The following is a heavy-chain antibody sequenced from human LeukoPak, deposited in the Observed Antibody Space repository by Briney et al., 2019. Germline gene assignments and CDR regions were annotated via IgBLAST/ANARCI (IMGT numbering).Heavy chain of an antibody. CDR1: GGSISSYY. J-gene: IGHJ3*02. CDR3: ARHRTRVAFDI. Sequence: SETLSLTCTVSGGSISSYYWSWIRQPPGKGLEWIGYIYYSGSTNYNPSLKSRVTISVGTSKNQFSLKLSSVTAADTAVYYCARHRTRVAFDIWGQGTMVTVSS. V-gene: IGHV4-59*08. D-gene: IGHD1-14*01. CDR2: IYYSGST.